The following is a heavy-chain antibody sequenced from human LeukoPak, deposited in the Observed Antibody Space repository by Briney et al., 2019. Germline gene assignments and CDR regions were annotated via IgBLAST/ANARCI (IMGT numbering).Heavy chain of an antibody. D-gene: IGHD6-19*01. J-gene: IGHJ4*02. Sequence: PGGSLRLSCAASGFTFSSYAMHWVRQAPGKGLEYVSAISSNGGSTYYANSVKGRFTISRDNSKNTLYLQMNSLRAEDTAVYYCAKSSSGWLFDYWGQGTLVTVSS. CDR1: GFTFSSYA. CDR3: AKSSSGWLFDY. V-gene: IGHV3-64*01. CDR2: ISSNGGST.